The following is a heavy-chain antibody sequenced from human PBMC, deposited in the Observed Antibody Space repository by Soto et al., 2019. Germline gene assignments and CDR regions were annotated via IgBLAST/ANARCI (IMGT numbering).Heavy chain of an antibody. V-gene: IGHV1-69*13. CDR1: GGTFSSYA. CDR3: ARDQLTSSSGYYYYGMDV. CDR2: IIPIFGTA. Sequence: GASVKVSCKASGGTFSSYAISWVRQAPGQGLEWMGGIIPIFGTANYAQKFQGRVTITADESTSTAYMELSSLRSEDTAVYYCARDQLTSSSGYYYYGMDVWGQGTTVTVSS. D-gene: IGHD6-25*01. J-gene: IGHJ6*02.